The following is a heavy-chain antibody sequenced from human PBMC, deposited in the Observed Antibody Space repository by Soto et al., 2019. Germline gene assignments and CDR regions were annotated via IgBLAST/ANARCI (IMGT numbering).Heavy chain of an antibody. CDR3: ATTPTVTTYYYYYYMDV. V-gene: IGHV4-39*01. J-gene: IGHJ6*03. Sequence: QLQLQESGPGLVKPSETLSLTCTVSGGSISSSSYYWGWIRQPPGKGLEWIGSIYYSGSTYYNPSLKSRVTISVDTSKNQFSLKLSSVTAADTAVYYCATTPTVTTYYYYYYMDVWGKGTTVTVSS. CDR2: IYYSGST. D-gene: IGHD4-17*01. CDR1: GGSISSSSYY.